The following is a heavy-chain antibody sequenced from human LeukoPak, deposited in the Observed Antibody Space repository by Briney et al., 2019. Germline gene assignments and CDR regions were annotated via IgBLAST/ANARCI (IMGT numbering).Heavy chain of an antibody. CDR3: AEDYGD. V-gene: IGHV4-4*07. CDR2: IYPSGTT. J-gene: IGHJ4*02. D-gene: IGHD4-17*01. Sequence: PSETLSLTCSVSGASVSSYYWSWIWQPAGKGLEWIGRIYPSGTTHYNPSLKSRVTMSVDTSKNQFSPQLTSVTAADTAVYYCAEDYGDWGQGTLVTVSS. CDR1: GASVSSYY.